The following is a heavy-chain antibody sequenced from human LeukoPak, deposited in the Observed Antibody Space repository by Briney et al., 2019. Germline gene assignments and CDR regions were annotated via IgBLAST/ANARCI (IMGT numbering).Heavy chain of an antibody. CDR1: GYSISSGYY. J-gene: IGHJ4*02. D-gene: IGHD3-10*01. CDR3: ARTGRYYGPGY. CDR2: IYHSGST. V-gene: IGHV4-38-2*02. Sequence: PWESLSLTCTVSGYSISSGYYWGWIRQPPGKGLEWIGSIYHSGSTYYNPSLKSRVAISVDTSKNQFSLKLSSVTAADTAVYYCARTGRYYGPGYCGQGTLVTVSS.